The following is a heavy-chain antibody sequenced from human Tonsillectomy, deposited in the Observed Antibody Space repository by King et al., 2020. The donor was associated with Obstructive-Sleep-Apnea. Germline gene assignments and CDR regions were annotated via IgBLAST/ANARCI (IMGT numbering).Heavy chain of an antibody. CDR1: GGSISSYY. D-gene: IGHD6-6*01. CDR3: ASHPLGWSSSSSGYYFDY. CDR2: IFYSGST. V-gene: IGHV4-59*08. J-gene: IGHJ4*02. Sequence: VQLQESGPGLVKPSETLSLTCTVSGGSISSYYWSWIRQPPGKGLGWIGYIFYSGSTNYNPSLRSRVTISVDTSKNQFSLKLSSVTAADTAVYYCASHPLGWSSSSSGYYFDYWGQGTLVTVSS.